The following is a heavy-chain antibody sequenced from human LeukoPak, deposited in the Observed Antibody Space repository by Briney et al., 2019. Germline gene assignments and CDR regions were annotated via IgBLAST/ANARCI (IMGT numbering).Heavy chain of an antibody. CDR3: ARDLGFGKHYMDV. CDR1: GGSFSGYY. J-gene: IGHJ6*03. D-gene: IGHD3-10*01. CDR2: INHSGST. V-gene: IGHV4-34*01. Sequence: PSETLSLTCAVYGGSFSGYYWSWIRQPPGKGLEWIGEINHSGSTNYNPSLKSRVTISVDTSKNQFSLKLRSVTAADTAVYYCARDLGFGKHYMDVWGKGTTVTVSS.